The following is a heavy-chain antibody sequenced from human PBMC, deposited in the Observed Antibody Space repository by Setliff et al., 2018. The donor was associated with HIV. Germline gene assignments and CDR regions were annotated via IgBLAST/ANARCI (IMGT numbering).Heavy chain of an antibody. CDR3: ARTRGGCMTSSCPTSYYYYYMDV. D-gene: IGHD2-2*01. V-gene: IGHV4-59*12. Sequence: SSETLSLTCSVSGVSINTYYWSWIRQPPGKGLEWFGYIYNGGNTNYNPSLESRVSMSLDTSKNQFSLKLSSVTAADTAVYYCARTRGGCMTSSCPTSYYYYYMDVWGRGTTVTVSS. J-gene: IGHJ6*03. CDR2: IYNGGNT. CDR1: GVSINTYY.